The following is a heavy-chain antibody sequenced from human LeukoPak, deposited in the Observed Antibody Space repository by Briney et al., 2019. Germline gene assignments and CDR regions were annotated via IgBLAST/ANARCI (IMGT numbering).Heavy chain of an antibody. CDR3: ARVHSSGWYDLDYFDY. CDR2: IYSGGST. Sequence: GGSLRLSCAASGFTFSSYSMNWVRQAPGKGLEWVSVIYSGGSTYYADSVKGRFTISRDNSKNTLYLQMNSLRAEDTAVYYCARVHSSGWYDLDYFDYWGQGTLVTVSS. J-gene: IGHJ4*02. D-gene: IGHD6-19*01. V-gene: IGHV3-53*01. CDR1: GFTFSSYS.